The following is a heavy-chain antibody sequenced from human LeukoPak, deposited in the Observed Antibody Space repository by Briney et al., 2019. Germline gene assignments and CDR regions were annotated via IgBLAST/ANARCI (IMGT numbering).Heavy chain of an antibody. CDR1: GFTFSSYA. D-gene: IGHD3-10*01. CDR2: ISSSGSTI. J-gene: IGHJ4*02. V-gene: IGHV3-48*04. Sequence: GGSLRLSCAASGFTFSSYAMSWVRQAPGKGLEWVSYISSSGSTIYYADSVKGRFTISRDNAKNSLYLQMNSLRAEDTAVYYCARDIVRGSGSYYQGFDYWGQGTLVTVSS. CDR3: ARDIVRGSGSYYQGFDY.